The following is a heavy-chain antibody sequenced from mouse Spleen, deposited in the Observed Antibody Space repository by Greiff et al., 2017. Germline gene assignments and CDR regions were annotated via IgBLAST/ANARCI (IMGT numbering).Heavy chain of an antibody. D-gene: IGHD2-10*01. CDR3: VRQKTSYGNYEMDY. Sequence: EVKLQESGPELVKPGASVKISCKASGYSFTDYNMNWVKQSNGKSLEWIGVINPNYGTTSYNQKFKGKATLTVDQSSSTAYMQLNSLTSEDSAVYYCVRQKTSYGNYEMDYWGQGTSVTVSS. J-gene: IGHJ4*01. CDR1: GYSFTDYN. CDR2: INPNYGTT. V-gene: IGHV1-39*01.